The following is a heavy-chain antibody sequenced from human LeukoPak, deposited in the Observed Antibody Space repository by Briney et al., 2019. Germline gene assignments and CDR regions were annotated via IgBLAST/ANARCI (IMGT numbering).Heavy chain of an antibody. Sequence: PGGSLRLSCAASGFTFSSYSMNWVRHAPGKGLEWVSSISSISSYIYYADSVKGRFTISRDSAKNSLYLQMDSLRAEDTAVYYCARDPSGSYYPRVSGALDIWGQGTMVTVSS. CDR1: GFTFSSYS. D-gene: IGHD1-26*01. CDR3: ARDPSGSYYPRVSGALDI. V-gene: IGHV3-21*01. CDR2: ISSISSYI. J-gene: IGHJ3*02.